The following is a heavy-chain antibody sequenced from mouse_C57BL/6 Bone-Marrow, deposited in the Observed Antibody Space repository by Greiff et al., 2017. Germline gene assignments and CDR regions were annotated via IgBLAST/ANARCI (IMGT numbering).Heavy chain of an antibody. Sequence: EVKLVESGGDLVKPGGSLKLSCAASGFTFSSYGMSWVRQTPDKRLEWVATISSGGSYTYYPDSVKGRFTISRDNAKNTLYLQMSSLKSEDTAMYYCAPLGDSNYYWYFDVWGTGTTVTVSS. CDR3: APLGDSNYYWYFDV. V-gene: IGHV5-6*01. CDR1: GFTFSSYG. J-gene: IGHJ1*03. CDR2: ISSGGSYT. D-gene: IGHD2-5*01.